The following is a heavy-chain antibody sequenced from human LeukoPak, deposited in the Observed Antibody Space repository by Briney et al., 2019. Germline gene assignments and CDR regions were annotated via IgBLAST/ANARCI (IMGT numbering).Heavy chain of an antibody. CDR1: GYTFTSYD. Sequence: ASVTVSCTASGYTFTSYDINWVRQATGQGLEWMGWMNPNSGDTGYAQKFQGRVTMTRNTSISTAYMELSSLRSEDTAVYYCARVPTRMVRGKPPFDYWGQGTLVTVSS. V-gene: IGHV1-8*01. D-gene: IGHD3-10*01. CDR2: MNPNSGDT. J-gene: IGHJ4*02. CDR3: ARVPTRMVRGKPPFDY.